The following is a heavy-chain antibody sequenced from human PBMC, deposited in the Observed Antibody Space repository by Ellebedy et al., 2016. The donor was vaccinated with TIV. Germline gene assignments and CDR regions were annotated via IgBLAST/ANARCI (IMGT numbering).Heavy chain of an antibody. V-gene: IGHV3-7*01. CDR2: INQDGSEK. Sequence: GGSLRLXXAASAFTFSSYWMYWVRQAPGKGLEWVANINQDGSEKYYVDSVKGRFTISRDNAKNSLYLQMNSLRAEDTAVYYCVGSGFEYWGQGTLVTVSS. D-gene: IGHD6-19*01. J-gene: IGHJ4*02. CDR1: AFTFSSYW. CDR3: VGSGFEY.